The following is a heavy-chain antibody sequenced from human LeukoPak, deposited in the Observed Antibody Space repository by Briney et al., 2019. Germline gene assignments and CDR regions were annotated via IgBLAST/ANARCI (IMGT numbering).Heavy chain of an antibody. D-gene: IGHD3-22*01. Sequence: GGSLRLSWAASGFTVSTNYMGWVRQAPGKGLEWGSVLYSGGNTYYPDSVKGRVTISRDNSQNTLYLQMDSLRPEDTAVYYCARLSDSSTYGAFDIWGHGTMVFVSS. CDR3: ARLSDSSTYGAFDI. J-gene: IGHJ3*02. CDR1: GFTVSTNY. CDR2: LYSGGNT. V-gene: IGHV3-66*02.